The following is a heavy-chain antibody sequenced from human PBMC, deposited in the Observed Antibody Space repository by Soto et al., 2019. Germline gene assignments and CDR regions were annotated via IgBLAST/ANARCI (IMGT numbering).Heavy chain of an antibody. CDR2: IYHSGST. CDR1: GGSISSGGYS. V-gene: IGHV4-30-2*01. J-gene: IGHJ4*02. Sequence: SETLSLTCAVSGGSISSGGYSWSWIRQPPGKGLQWIGYIYHSGSTYYNPSLKSRVTISVDTSKNQFSLNLSSVTAADTAVYYCARQRRAFDYWGQGSLVTVSS. D-gene: IGHD6-25*01. CDR3: ARQRRAFDY.